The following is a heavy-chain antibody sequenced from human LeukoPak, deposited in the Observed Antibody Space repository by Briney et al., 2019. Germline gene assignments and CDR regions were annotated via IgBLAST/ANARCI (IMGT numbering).Heavy chain of an antibody. Sequence: SQTLSLTCAISGDSVSSNSAAWNWIRQSPSRGLEWLGRTYYRSKWYNDYAVSVKSRITINPDTSKNQFSLKLSSVTAADTAVYYCARAVIAAAGIFDYWGQGTLVTVSS. J-gene: IGHJ4*02. CDR3: ARAVIAAAGIFDY. V-gene: IGHV6-1*01. D-gene: IGHD6-13*01. CDR1: GDSVSSNSAA. CDR2: TYYRSKWYN.